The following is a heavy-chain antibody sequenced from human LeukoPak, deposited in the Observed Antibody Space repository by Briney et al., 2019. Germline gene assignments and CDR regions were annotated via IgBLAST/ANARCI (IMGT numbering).Heavy chain of an antibody. J-gene: IGHJ6*03. CDR3: ARGRSSSYYYYYYMDV. D-gene: IGHD6-6*01. V-gene: IGHV4-59*01. CDR2: IYYSGST. CDR1: GGSISNYY. Sequence: SETLSLTCTVSGGSISNYYWSWIRQPPGKGLEWIGYIYYSGSTNYNPSLKSRVTISVDTSKNQFSLKLSSVTAADTAVYYCARGRSSSYYYYYYMDVWGKGTTVTVSS.